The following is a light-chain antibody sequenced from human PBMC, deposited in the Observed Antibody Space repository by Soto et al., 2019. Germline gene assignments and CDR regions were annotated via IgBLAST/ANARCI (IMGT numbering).Light chain of an antibody. CDR2: AAS. CDR1: QGIASY. J-gene: IGKJ4*01. CDR3: QQLNSYPLT. Sequence: LNQSPSSLSASVGDRVTITCRASQGIASYLAWYQQKPGQAPNLLIYAASTLQSGVPSRFSGSGSGTDFTLTISSLQPEDFATYYCQQLNSYPLTFGGGTKVEI. V-gene: IGKV1-9*01.